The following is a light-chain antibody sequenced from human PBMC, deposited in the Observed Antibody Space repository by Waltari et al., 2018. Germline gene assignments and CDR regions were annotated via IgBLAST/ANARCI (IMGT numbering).Light chain of an antibody. V-gene: IGKV6-21*01. CDR2: YAS. J-gene: IGKJ5*01. CDR3: HQTRSLPHT. Sequence: EVVLTQSPDFQSVTPEEKVTITCRASQSIGTSLHWYQQKPDQSPKLLIKYASQSFSGVPSRLSGSGSGTEFTLTIHNLEVEDAATYYCHQTRSLPHTFGQGTRLDIK. CDR1: QSIGTS.